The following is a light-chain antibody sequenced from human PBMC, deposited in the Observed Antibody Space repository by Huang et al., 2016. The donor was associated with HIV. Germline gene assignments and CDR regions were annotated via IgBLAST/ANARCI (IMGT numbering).Light chain of an antibody. CDR1: QNIDTY. V-gene: IGKV1-39*01. CDR2: AAS. Sequence: DIQMTQSPSSLSASVGDRVTISCRASQNIDTYLNWYHQKPGEAPKLLIYAASSLQSGVPSRFSGSGSGTDFILTISRLQPEDVATYYCQQSYGTPLTFGGGTKVDI. J-gene: IGKJ4*01. CDR3: QQSYGTPLT.